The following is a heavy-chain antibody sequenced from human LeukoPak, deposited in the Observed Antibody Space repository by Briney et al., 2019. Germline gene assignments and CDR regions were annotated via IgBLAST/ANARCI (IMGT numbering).Heavy chain of an antibody. J-gene: IGHJ4*02. CDR2: ISSSSSYI. CDR1: GFTFSSYS. V-gene: IGHV3-21*01. CDR3: AGALYGGDRIDY. Sequence: PGGSLRLSCAASGFTFSSYSMNWVRQAPGKGLEWVSSISSSSSYIYYADSVKGRFTISRDNAKNSLYLQMNSLRAEDTAVYYCAGALYGGDRIDYWGQGTLVIVSS. D-gene: IGHD4-23*01.